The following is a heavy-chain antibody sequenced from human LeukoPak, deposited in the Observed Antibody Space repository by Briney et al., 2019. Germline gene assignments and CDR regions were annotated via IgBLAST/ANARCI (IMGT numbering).Heavy chain of an antibody. V-gene: IGHV4-30-4*08. D-gene: IGHD2-2*01. CDR1: GGSISSGDYY. CDR3: SRVVDYASPGFDY. J-gene: IGHJ4*02. Sequence: TSQTLSLTCTVSGGSISSGDYYWSWIRQPPGKGLEWIGYIYYSGSTYYNPSLKSRVTISVDTSKNQFSLKLSSVTAADTAWYYCSRVVDYASPGFDYWGQGTLVTVSS. CDR2: IYYSGST.